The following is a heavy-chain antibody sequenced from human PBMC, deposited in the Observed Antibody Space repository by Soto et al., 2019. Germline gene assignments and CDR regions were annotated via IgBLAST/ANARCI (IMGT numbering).Heavy chain of an antibody. CDR2: FDPEDGET. J-gene: IGHJ4*02. CDR3: ATDLVRGVIITWSYFDY. V-gene: IGHV1-24*01. CDR1: GYTLTELS. D-gene: IGHD3-10*01. Sequence: GASVKVSCKVSGYTLTELSMHWVRQAPGKGLEWMGGFDPEDGETIYAQKFQGRVTMTEDTSTDTAYMELSSLRSEDTAVYYCATDLVRGVIITWSYFDYWGQGTLVTVSS.